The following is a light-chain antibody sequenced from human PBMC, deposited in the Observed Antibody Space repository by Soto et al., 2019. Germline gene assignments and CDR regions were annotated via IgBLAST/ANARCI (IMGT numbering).Light chain of an antibody. CDR3: AAWDDSLNGRGV. V-gene: IGLV1-44*01. CDR2: SNN. CDR1: SSNIGSNT. Sequence: QSVLTQPPSASGTPGQRVTISCSGSSSNIGSNTVNWYQQLPGTAPKLLIYSNNQRPSGVPDRFSGSRSGTSASLAISGLQSEDEGDYYFAAWDDSLNGRGVFGGGTKLTVL. J-gene: IGLJ3*02.